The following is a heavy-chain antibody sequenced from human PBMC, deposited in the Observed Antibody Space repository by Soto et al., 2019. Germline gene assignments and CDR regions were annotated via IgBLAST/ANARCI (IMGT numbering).Heavy chain of an antibody. Sequence: QVQLVESGGGVVQPGRSLRLSCAASGFTFSRYGMHWVRQAPGQGLEWVAVISYDGSNKYYADSVKGRFTISRDNSKNTLYLQMNSLRADDTAVYYCARDDGDYEFDHWGQGTLVTGSS. V-gene: IGHV3-30*03. CDR1: GFTFSRYG. CDR2: ISYDGSNK. J-gene: IGHJ4*02. D-gene: IGHD4-17*01. CDR3: ARDDGDYEFDH.